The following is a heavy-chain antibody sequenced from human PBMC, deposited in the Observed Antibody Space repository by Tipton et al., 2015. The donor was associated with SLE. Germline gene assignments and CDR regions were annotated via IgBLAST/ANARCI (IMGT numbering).Heavy chain of an antibody. CDR1: GDSIRSTNW. V-gene: IGHV4-4*02. D-gene: IGHD3-22*01. Sequence: TLSLTCAVSGDSIRSTNWWNWVRQPPGKGLEWIGEIYPSGNTRYNPSLKSRVTISLDKSKNLFSLKLDSVTAADTAVYYCARSYYASSGYNSFDFWGQGTLVAVSS. J-gene: IGHJ4*02. CDR2: IYPSGNT. CDR3: ARSYYASSGYNSFDF.